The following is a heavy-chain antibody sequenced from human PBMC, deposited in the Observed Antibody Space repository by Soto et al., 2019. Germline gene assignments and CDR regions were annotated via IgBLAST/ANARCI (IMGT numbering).Heavy chain of an antibody. CDR2: ISYDGSNK. CDR1: GFTFSSYG. J-gene: IGHJ6*02. D-gene: IGHD6-6*01. V-gene: IGHV3-30*18. CDR3: AKDLSSSSYYYYYYGMDV. Sequence: GGSLRLSCAASGFTFSSYGMHWVRQAPGKGLEWVAVISYDGSNKYYADSVKGRFTISRDNSKNTLYLQMNSLRAEDTAVYYCAKDLSSSSYYYYYYGMDVWGQGTTVTVSS.